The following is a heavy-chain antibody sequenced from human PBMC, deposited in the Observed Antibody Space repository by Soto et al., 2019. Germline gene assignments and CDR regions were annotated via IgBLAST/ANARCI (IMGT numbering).Heavy chain of an antibody. D-gene: IGHD5-18*01. CDR1: GFTFSSYA. Sequence: QVQLVESGGGVVQPGRSLRLSRAASGFTFSSYAMHWVRQAPGKGLEWVAVISYDGSNKYYADSVKGRFTISRDNSKNTLYLQMNSLRAEDTAVYYCARSLGCSYVFDYWGQGTLVTVSS. J-gene: IGHJ4*02. V-gene: IGHV3-30-3*01. CDR3: ARSLGCSYVFDY. CDR2: ISYDGSNK.